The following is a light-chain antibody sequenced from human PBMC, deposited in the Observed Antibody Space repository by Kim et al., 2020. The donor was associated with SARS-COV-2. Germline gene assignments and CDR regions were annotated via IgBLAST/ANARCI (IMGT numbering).Light chain of an antibody. CDR2: DNN. CDR3: GTWDSSLSAL. V-gene: IGLV1-51*01. CDR1: SSDSGNNY. J-gene: IGLJ2*01. Sequence: PGQQVTISGSGGSSDSGNNYVSSFQQLPGTAPKLLIYDNNMRPSGIPDRFSGSKSGTSATLGITGLQTGDEADYYCGTWDSSLSALFGGGTKLTVL.